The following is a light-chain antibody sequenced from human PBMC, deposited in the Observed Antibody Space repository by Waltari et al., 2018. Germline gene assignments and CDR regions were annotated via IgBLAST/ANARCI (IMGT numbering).Light chain of an antibody. J-gene: IGKJ5*01. Sequence: IVMTQSPLSPSVTPGEPASISCRSSQSLLHSNGYNYLDWYVQKPGQSPQVLIYLGSDRASGVPDRFSSSGSGTDFTLKISRVEAEDVGIYYCMGALQTATFGPGTRLDIK. V-gene: IGKV2-28*01. CDR3: MGALQTAT. CDR1: QSLLHSNGYNY. CDR2: LGS.